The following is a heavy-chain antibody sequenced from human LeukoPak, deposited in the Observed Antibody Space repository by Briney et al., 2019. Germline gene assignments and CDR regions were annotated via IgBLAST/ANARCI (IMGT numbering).Heavy chain of an antibody. Sequence: GSLRLSCAASDFTVSGSYMSWVRQAPGKGLEWVSLLYSNGYTYYADSVKGRFTISRDNSKNTLYLQLNRVRAEDTALYYCARSSGDYVFFDTWGLGTLVTVSS. CDR2: LYSNGYT. CDR3: ARSSGDYVFFDT. V-gene: IGHV3-53*01. D-gene: IGHD2-21*02. CDR1: DFTVSGSY. J-gene: IGHJ4*02.